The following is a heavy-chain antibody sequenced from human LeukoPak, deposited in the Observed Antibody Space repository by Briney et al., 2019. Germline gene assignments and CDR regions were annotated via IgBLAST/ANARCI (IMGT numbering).Heavy chain of an antibody. CDR1: GFTFSSSI. V-gene: IGHV3-48*01. J-gene: IGHJ5*02. D-gene: IGHD3-3*01. CDR2: ISSSSSTI. Sequence: PGGSLRLSCAASGFTFSSSIMSWVRQAPGKGLEWVSYISSSSSTIHYADSVKGRFTISRDNAKNSLYLQMNSLRAEDTAVYYCARDLVEQIFGVVINWFDPWGQGTLVTVSS. CDR3: ARDLVEQIFGVVINWFDP.